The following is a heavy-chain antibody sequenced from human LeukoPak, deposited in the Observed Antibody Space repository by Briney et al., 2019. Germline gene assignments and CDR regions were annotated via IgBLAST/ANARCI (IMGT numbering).Heavy chain of an antibody. CDR2: INDDGSDA. V-gene: IGHV3-7*01. Sequence: GGSLRLSCAASGFTFSSYWMTWVRQAPGKGLEWVANINDDGSDANYVDSVKGRFTVSRDNAKNSLYLQLNSLGAEDTAVYCATRYCTIAACRASSHHCFDDWGKGTTVIVSS. CDR1: GFTFSSYW. D-gene: IGHD2-8*01. CDR3: ATRYCTIAACRASSHHCFDD. J-gene: IGHJ6*04.